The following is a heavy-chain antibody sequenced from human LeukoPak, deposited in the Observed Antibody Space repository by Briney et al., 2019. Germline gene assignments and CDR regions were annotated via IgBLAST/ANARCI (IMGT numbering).Heavy chain of an antibody. CDR3: ARESMVFGVVIGDY. V-gene: IGHV1-46*01. Sequence: ASVKVSCKASGYTFTSYYMHWVRQAPGQGLEWMGIINPSGGSTSYAQKFQGRVTMTTDTSTSTAYMELRSLRSDDTAVYYCARESMVFGVVIGDYWGQGTLVTVSS. D-gene: IGHD3-3*01. CDR2: INPSGGST. CDR1: GYTFTSYY. J-gene: IGHJ4*02.